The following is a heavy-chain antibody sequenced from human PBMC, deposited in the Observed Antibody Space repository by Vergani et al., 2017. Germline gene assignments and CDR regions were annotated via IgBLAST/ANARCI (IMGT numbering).Heavy chain of an antibody. CDR1: GYTFTSYG. CDR3: AGDRVELEEDYYYYMDV. CDR2: ISAYNGNK. Sequence: QVQLVQSGAEVKKPGASVKVSCKASGYTFTSYGISWVRQAPGQGLEWMGWISAYNGNKNYPQKLQGRVTMTTDTSTSTAYMELRSLRSDDTAVYYCAGDRVELEEDYYYYMDVWGKGTTVTVSS. J-gene: IGHJ6*03. V-gene: IGHV1-18*01. D-gene: IGHD1-26*01.